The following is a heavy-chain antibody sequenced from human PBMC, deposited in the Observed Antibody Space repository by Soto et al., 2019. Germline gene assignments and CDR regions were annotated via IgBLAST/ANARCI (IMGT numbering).Heavy chain of an antibody. D-gene: IGHD1-26*01. CDR2: INPNSGGT. J-gene: IGHJ5*02. CDR1: GYTFTGYD. Sequence: ASVEVFCKASGYTFTGYDMHWVLQAPGQGLEWMGWINPNSGGTDYAQKFQGRVTMTRDTSISTAYMELSRLRSDDTAVYYCAGGVLSGSYYNWFDPWGQGTPVTVSS. CDR3: AGGVLSGSYYNWFDP. V-gene: IGHV1-2*02.